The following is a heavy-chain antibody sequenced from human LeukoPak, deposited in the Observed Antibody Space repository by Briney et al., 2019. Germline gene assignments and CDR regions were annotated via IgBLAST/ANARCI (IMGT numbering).Heavy chain of an antibody. CDR1: GITFSHHA. D-gene: IGHD5-18*01. CDR3: AKEDTAGITPVLDY. V-gene: IGHV3-23*01. Sequence: PGGSLRLSCAISGITFSHHAISWVRQAPGKGLEWVSAISGSGATTYYADSVKGRFIISRDNSKNTLSLQMHSLRAEDTAVYYCAKEDTAGITPVLDYWGQGTLVTVSS. J-gene: IGHJ4*02. CDR2: ISGSGATT.